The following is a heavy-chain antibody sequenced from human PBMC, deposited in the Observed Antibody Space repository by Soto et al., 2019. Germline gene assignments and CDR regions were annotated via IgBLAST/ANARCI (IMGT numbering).Heavy chain of an antibody. Sequence: QVQLQESGPGLVKPSQTLSLTCTVSGGSISSGGYYWSWIRQHPGKGLEWIGYIYYSGSTYYNPSIKSRVTLSVDTSKNQFSLKLSSVTAADTAVYYCARDRLNYGDYVLGWFDPWGQGTLVTVSS. J-gene: IGHJ5*02. V-gene: IGHV4-31*03. CDR1: GGSISSGGYY. D-gene: IGHD4-17*01. CDR3: ARDRLNYGDYVLGWFDP. CDR2: IYYSGST.